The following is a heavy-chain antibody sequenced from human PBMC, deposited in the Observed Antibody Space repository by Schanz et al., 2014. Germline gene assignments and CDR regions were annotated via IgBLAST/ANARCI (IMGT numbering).Heavy chain of an antibody. CDR3: ASSEAGYSSSWEFDY. Sequence: QVQLVQSGAEVKKPGSSVKVSCKASGGTFSTYTISWVRQAPGQGLEWMGRIIPILGIANYAQKFQGRVTITADKSTFTAYMDVSSLGSEDTAVYYCASSEAGYSSSWEFDYWGQGTLVTVSA. V-gene: IGHV1-69*02. CDR2: IIPILGIA. J-gene: IGHJ4*02. D-gene: IGHD6-13*01. CDR1: GGTFSTYT.